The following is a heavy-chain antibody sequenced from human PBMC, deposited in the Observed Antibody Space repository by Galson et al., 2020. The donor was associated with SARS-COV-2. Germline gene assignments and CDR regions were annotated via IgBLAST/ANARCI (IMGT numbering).Heavy chain of an antibody. CDR1: GFTFSSYS. D-gene: IGHD6-13*01. CDR2: ISSSSSYI. CDR3: ARDREYSSSWYWEGQGYYYMDV. J-gene: IGHJ6*03. Sequence: GGSLRLSCAASGFTFSSYSMNWVRQAPGKGLEWVSSISSSSSYIYYADSVRGRFTISRDNAKNSLYLQMNSLRAEDTAVYYCARDREYSSSWYWEGQGYYYMDVWGKGTTVTVSS. V-gene: IGHV3-21*01.